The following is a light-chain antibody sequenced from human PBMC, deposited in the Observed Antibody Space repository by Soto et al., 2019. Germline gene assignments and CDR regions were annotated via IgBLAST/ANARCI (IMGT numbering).Light chain of an antibody. Sequence: DIQMTQSPSSLSASVGGRVTITCQASQDISNYLNWYQQKPGKAPKLLIYDASNLETGVPSRFSGSGSGTDFTLTTSSLQPEDIATYYCEQYDNLRYTFGPGTKLEIK. CDR3: EQYDNLRYT. CDR1: QDISNY. CDR2: DAS. V-gene: IGKV1-33*01. J-gene: IGKJ2*01.